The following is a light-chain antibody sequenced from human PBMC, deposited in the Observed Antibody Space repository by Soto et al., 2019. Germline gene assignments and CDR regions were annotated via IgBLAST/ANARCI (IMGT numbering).Light chain of an antibody. CDR1: SSDVGGYNY. Sequence: QSALTQPPSASGSPGQSVTISCTGTSSDVGGYNYVSWYQQHPGKGPKLIIYEVSRRPSGVPDRCSGSKSGNTASLTVAGLQAEDEAEYYCSSYAGSNNYVFGTGTKVTVL. V-gene: IGLV2-8*01. CDR2: EVS. CDR3: SSYAGSNNYV. J-gene: IGLJ1*01.